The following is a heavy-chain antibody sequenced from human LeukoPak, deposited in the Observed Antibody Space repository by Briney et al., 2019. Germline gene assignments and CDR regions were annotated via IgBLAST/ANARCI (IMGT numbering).Heavy chain of an antibody. CDR2: MNPNSGNT. D-gene: IGHD6-19*01. J-gene: IGHJ5*02. V-gene: IGHV1-8*01. Sequence: ASVKVSCKASGYTFTSYDINWVRQATGQGLEWMGWMNPNSGNTGYAQKFQGRVTMTRDTSTSTVYMELSSLRSEDTAVYYCARDWLGIAVASGNWFDPWGQGTLVTVSS. CDR3: ARDWLGIAVASGNWFDP. CDR1: GYTFTSYD.